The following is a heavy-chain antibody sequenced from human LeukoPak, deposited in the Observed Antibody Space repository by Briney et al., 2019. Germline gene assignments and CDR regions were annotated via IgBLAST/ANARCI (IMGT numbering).Heavy chain of an antibody. CDR2: ISIGSTYV. Sequence: PGGSLRLSCTASGFTFSTYSMNWVRQAPGKGLEWVSYISIGSTYVYYADSVKDRFTVSRDNATNSLVLQMNSLRAEDTAVYYCARGVSGTTGLDYWGQGTLVTVCS. D-gene: IGHD1-7*01. J-gene: IGHJ4*02. CDR3: ARGVSGTTGLDY. CDR1: GFTFSTYS. V-gene: IGHV3-21*01.